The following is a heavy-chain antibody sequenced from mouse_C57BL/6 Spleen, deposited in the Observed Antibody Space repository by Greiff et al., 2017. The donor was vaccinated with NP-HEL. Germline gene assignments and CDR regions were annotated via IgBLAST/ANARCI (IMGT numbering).Heavy chain of an antibody. Sequence: EVQLQQSGPVLVKPGASVKMSCKASGYTFTDYYMNWVKQSHGKSLEWIGVINPYNGGTSYNQKFKGKATLTVDKSSSTAYMELNSLTSEDSAVYYCARSTTEYYFDYWGQGTTRTVSS. V-gene: IGHV1-19*01. CDR2: INPYNGGT. D-gene: IGHD1-1*01. CDR3: ARSTTEYYFDY. CDR1: GYTFTDYY. J-gene: IGHJ2*01.